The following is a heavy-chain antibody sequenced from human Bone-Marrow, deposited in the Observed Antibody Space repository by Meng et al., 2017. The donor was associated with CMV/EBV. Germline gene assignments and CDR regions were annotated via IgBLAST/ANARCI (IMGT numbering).Heavy chain of an antibody. J-gene: IGHJ6*01. V-gene: IGHV4-39*01. CDR2: IYYSGST. CDR3: SGYGMAV. D-gene: IGHD3-10*01. Sequence: SETLSPTCTVSGGSISSSSYYWGWIRQPPGKGLEWIGSIYYSGSTYYNPSLKSRVTISVDTSKNQFSLKLSSVTAADTAVYYCSGYGMAVWGQGPTVTGSS. CDR1: GGSISSSSYY.